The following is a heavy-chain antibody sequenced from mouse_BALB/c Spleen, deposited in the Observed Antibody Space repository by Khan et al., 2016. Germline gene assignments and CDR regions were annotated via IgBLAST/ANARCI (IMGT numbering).Heavy chain of an antibody. Sequence: QVQLKQSGPGLVAPSQSLSINCTVSGFSLTTYGVHWVRQPPGKGLEWLGVLWAGGSTNYNSALMSRLSISKDNSKSQVFLKMNSLQHDDTATYYCARDRYYGTSYFDYWGQGTTLTVSS. CDR3: ARDRYYGTSYFDY. CDR1: GFSLTTYG. CDR2: LWAGGST. D-gene: IGHD1-1*01. J-gene: IGHJ2*01. V-gene: IGHV2-9*02.